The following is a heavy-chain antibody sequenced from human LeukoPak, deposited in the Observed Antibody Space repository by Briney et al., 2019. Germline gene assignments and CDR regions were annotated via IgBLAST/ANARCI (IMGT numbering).Heavy chain of an antibody. J-gene: IGHJ4*02. CDR2: IYYSGST. CDR1: GGSVSIYY. D-gene: IGHD3-3*01. Sequence: SETLSLTCTVSGGSVSIYYWSWIRQPPGKGLEWIGYIYYSGSTNYNPSLKSRVTISVDTSKNQFSLKLSSVTAADTAVYYCARDGRSGYYSYWGQGTLVTVSS. V-gene: IGHV4-59*02. CDR3: ARDGRSGYYSY.